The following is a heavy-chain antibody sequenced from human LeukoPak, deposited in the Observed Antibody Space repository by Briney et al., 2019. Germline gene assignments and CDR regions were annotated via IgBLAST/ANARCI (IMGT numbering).Heavy chain of an antibody. V-gene: IGHV3-23*01. D-gene: IGHD5-12*01. CDR2: ISGSGGST. CDR1: GFAFSSYA. Sequence: GGSLRLSCAASGFAFSSYAMSWVRQAPGKGLEWVSAISGSGGSTYYADSVKGRFAISRDNSKNTLYLQMNSLRAEDTAVYYCAKDTHSGYDSNGYYFDYWGQGTLVTVSS. CDR3: AKDTHSGYDSNGYYFDY. J-gene: IGHJ4*02.